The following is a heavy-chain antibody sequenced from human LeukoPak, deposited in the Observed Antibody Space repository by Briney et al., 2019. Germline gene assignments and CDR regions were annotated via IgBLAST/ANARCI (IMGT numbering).Heavy chain of an antibody. CDR3: AKTLRESSGREYFDL. J-gene: IGHJ2*01. D-gene: IGHD6-19*01. V-gene: IGHV3-23*01. CDR1: AFTFNTNA. CDR2: VSGSGGST. Sequence: GGSLRLSCAASAFTFNTNAMSCVRQAPGKGLEWVSGVSGSGGSTYYADSVKGRFTISRDNSQNTLYLQLNSLRVEDTAEYYCAKTLRESSGREYFDLWGRGNLVTVSS.